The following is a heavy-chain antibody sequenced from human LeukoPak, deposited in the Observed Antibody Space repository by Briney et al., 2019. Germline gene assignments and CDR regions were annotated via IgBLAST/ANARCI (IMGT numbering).Heavy chain of an antibody. D-gene: IGHD6-19*01. J-gene: IGHJ6*02. CDR2: IYSGGST. V-gene: IGHV3-66*01. CDR3: ARDVKYSSGWYQSDYYGMDV. CDR1: GFTVSSNY. Sequence: GGSLRLSCAASGFTVSSNYMSWVRQAPGKGLEWVSVIYSGGSTYYADSVKGRFTISRDNSKNTLYLQMNSLRAEDTAVYYCARDVKYSSGWYQSDYYGMDVWGQGTMVTVSS.